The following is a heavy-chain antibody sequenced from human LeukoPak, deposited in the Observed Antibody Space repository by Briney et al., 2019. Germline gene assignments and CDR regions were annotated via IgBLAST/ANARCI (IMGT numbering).Heavy chain of an antibody. CDR3: AKGSSGGRPYFFDY. CDR1: GFTFSDYV. J-gene: IGHJ4*02. V-gene: IGHV3-23*01. D-gene: IGHD3-22*01. Sequence: QPGGSLRLSCGASGFTFSDYVMSWVRQAPGQGLEWFSAISGSGSSTYYADSVKGRFTVSRDSSKNSLYLHMTGLRAEDTAVYYCAKGSSGGRPYFFDYWGQGTLVTVSS. CDR2: ISGSGSST.